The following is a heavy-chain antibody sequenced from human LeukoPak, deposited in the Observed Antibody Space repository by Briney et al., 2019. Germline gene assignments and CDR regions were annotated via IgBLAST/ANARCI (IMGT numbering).Heavy chain of an antibody. CDR1: GGSISSYY. J-gene: IGHJ4*02. V-gene: IGHV4-59*12. D-gene: IGHD6-19*01. CDR2: IYYSGST. Sequence: SETLSLTCTVSGGSISSYYWSWIRQPPGKGLEWIGYIYYSGSTNYNPSLKSRVTISVDTSKNQFSLKLSSVTAADTAVYYCARDFRSGWISSYFDFWGQGTLVTVSS. CDR3: ARDFRSGWISSYFDF.